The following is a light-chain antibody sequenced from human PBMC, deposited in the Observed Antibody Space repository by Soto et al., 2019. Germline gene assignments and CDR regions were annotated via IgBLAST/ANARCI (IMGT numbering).Light chain of an antibody. J-gene: IGKJ1*01. CDR1: QSVSSN. CDR2: GAS. Sequence: EIVMTQSPATLSVSPGKTATLSCRASQSVSSNLAWYQQKPGQAPRLLIYGASTRAPDIPARFSGSGSGTEFTLTISSLQSEDFAVYYCQQYNNFWTFGQGTKVEIK. V-gene: IGKV3-15*01. CDR3: QQYNNFWT.